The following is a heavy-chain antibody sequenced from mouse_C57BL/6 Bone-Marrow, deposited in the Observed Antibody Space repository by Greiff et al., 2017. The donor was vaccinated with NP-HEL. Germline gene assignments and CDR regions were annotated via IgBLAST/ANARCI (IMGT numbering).Heavy chain of an antibody. D-gene: IGHD1-1*01. J-gene: IGHJ2*01. V-gene: IGHV6-3*01. CDR1: GFTFSNYW. Sequence: VQLKESGGGLVQPGGSMKLSCVASGFTFSNYWMNWVRQSPEKGLEWVAQIRLKSDNYATHYAESVKGRFTISRDDSKSSVYLQMNNLRAEDTGIYYCTAPPLYGRSLYYWGQGTTLTVSS. CDR2: IRLKSDNYAT. CDR3: TAPPLYGRSLYY.